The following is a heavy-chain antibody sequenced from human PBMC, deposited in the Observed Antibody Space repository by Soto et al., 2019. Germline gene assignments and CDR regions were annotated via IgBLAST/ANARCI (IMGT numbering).Heavy chain of an antibody. CDR3: AKLYGVAAAGTSSFFDY. CDR1: GFTFSSYA. V-gene: IGHV3-23*01. CDR2: ISGSGGST. Sequence: GGSLRLCCAASGFTFSSYAMSWVRQAPGKGLEWVSAISGSGGSTYYADSVKGRFTISRDNSKNTLYLQMNSLRAEDTAVYYCAKLYGVAAAGTSSFFDYWGQGTLVTVSS. J-gene: IGHJ4*02. D-gene: IGHD6-13*01.